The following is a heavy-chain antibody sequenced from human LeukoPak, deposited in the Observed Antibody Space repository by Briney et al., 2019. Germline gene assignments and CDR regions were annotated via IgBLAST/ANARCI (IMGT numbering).Heavy chain of an antibody. CDR1: GGSISSSSYY. Sequence: PSETLSLTCTVSGGSISSSSYYWGWLRQPPGKGLEWIGSIYYSGSTYYNPSLKSRVTISVDTSKNQFSLKLSSVTAADTAVYYCASYSSSSEIFYYYYYYYMDVWGKGTTVTVSS. CDR3: ASYSSSSEIFYYYYYYYMDV. J-gene: IGHJ6*03. D-gene: IGHD6-6*01. V-gene: IGHV4-39*01. CDR2: IYYSGST.